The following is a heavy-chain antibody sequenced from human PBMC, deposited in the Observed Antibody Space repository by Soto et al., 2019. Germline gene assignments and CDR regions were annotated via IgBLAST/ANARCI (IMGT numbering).Heavy chain of an antibody. CDR3: ATSRVSIAVAGETEYYFDY. J-gene: IGHJ4*02. D-gene: IGHD6-19*01. CDR1: GYTFTGYY. Sequence: ASVKVSCKASGYTFTGYYMHWVRQAPGQGLEGMGWINPNSGGTNSAQKFQGWVTMTRDTSISTAYMELSRLRPDDTAVYYCATSRVSIAVAGETEYYFDYWGQGTLVTVAS. V-gene: IGHV1-2*04. CDR2: INPNSGGT.